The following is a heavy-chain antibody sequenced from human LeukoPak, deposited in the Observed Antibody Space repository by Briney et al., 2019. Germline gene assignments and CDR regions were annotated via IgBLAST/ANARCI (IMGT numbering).Heavy chain of an antibody. CDR3: ARVPSVVISPPYYYYMDV. CDR2: IIPIFGTA. Sequence: ASVKVSCKASGGTFSSYAISWVRQAPGQGLEWMGGIIPIFGTANYAQKLQGRVTMTTDTSTSTAYMELRSLRSDDTAVYYCARVPSVVISPPYYYYMDVWGKGTTVTVSS. CDR1: GGTFSSYA. V-gene: IGHV1-69*05. J-gene: IGHJ6*03. D-gene: IGHD3-22*01.